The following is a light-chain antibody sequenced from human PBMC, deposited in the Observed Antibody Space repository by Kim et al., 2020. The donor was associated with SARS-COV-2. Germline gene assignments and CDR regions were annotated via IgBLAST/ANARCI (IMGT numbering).Light chain of an antibody. V-gene: IGKV1D-12*01. CDR3: QQTNNWPYT. Sequence: DIQMTQSPSSVSASVGDRVTTTCRASQGISNWLAWYQQKPGKTPNLLIYAASSLQSGVPSRFSGSGSGTDFTLTISSLQPEDFATYYCQQTNNWPYTFGQGTKLEI. J-gene: IGKJ2*01. CDR1: QGISNW. CDR2: AAS.